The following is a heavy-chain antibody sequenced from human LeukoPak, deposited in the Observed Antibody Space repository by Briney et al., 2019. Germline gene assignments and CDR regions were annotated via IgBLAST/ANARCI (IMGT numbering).Heavy chain of an antibody. J-gene: IGHJ4*02. D-gene: IGHD5-12*01. CDR3: ARARQWLRSNFDY. CDR2: INHSGST. V-gene: IGHV4-34*01. Sequence: SETLSLTCAVYGGSFSGYYWSWIRQPPGKGLEWIGEINHSGSTNYNPSLKSRVTISVDTSKNQFSLKLSSVTAADTAVYYYARARQWLRSNFDYWGQGTLVTVSS. CDR1: GGSFSGYY.